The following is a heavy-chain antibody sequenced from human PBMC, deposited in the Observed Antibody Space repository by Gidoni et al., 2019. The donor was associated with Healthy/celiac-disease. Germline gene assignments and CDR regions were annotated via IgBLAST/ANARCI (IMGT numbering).Heavy chain of an antibody. CDR2: IYHSGST. CDR1: GGSISRGGYS. V-gene: IGHV4-30-2*01. CDR3: ARGVAAAGIPLDY. J-gene: IGHJ4*02. Sequence: QLQLQESGSGLVTPSQTLSLTCAVSGGSISRGGYSWRWIRQPPGKGLEWIGYIYHSGSTYYNPALKSRVTISVDRSKNQFSLKRSSVTAADTAVYYCARGVAAAGIPLDYWGQGTLVTVSS. D-gene: IGHD6-13*01.